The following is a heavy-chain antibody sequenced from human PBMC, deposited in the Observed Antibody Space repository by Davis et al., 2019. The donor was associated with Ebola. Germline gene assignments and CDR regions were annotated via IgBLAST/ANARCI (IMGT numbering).Heavy chain of an antibody. CDR2: INPNSGNT. V-gene: IGHV1-18*04. D-gene: IGHD6-6*01. J-gene: IGHJ4*02. CDR3: ARDLYSSSIDY. Sequence: ASVKVSCKASGYTFTGYYMHWVRQAPGQGLEWMGWINPNSGNTNYAQKLQGRVTMTTDTSTSTAYMELRSLRSDDTAVYYCARDLYSSSIDYWGQGTLVTVSS. CDR1: GYTFTGYY.